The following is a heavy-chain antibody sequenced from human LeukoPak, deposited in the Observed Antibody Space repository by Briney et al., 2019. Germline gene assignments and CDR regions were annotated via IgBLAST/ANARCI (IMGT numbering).Heavy chain of an antibody. CDR3: ARRGYSSGYFYFAY. CDR1: GGSISSYY. CDR2: IYYSGST. J-gene: IGHJ4*02. D-gene: IGHD6-19*01. Sequence: SETLSLTCTVSGGSISSYYWNWIRQPPGKGLEWIGYIYYSGSTNYNPSLKSRLTISLDTSNNQSPLRLSSVTAADTAVYYCARRGYSSGYFYFAYWGRGTLVTVSS. V-gene: IGHV4-59*08.